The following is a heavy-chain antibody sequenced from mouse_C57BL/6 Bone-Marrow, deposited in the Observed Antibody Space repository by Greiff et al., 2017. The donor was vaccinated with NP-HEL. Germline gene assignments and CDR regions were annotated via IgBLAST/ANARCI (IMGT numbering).Heavy chain of an antibody. V-gene: IGHV6-3*01. J-gene: IGHJ4*01. Sequence: EVHLVESGGGLVQPGGSMKLSCVASGFTFSNYWMNWVRQSPEKGLEWVAQIRLKSDNYATHYAESVKGRFTISRDDSKSSVYLQMNNLRAEDTGIYYCTNYYGSSYYAMDYWGQGTSVTVSS. CDR3: TNYYGSSYYAMDY. CDR2: IRLKSDNYAT. CDR1: GFTFSNYW. D-gene: IGHD1-1*01.